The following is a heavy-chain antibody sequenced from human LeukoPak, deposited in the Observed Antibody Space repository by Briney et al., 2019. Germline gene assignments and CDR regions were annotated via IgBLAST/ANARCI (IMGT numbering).Heavy chain of an antibody. CDR1: GGSISSGNYY. D-gene: IGHD6-19*01. V-gene: IGHV4-61*02. J-gene: IGHJ4*02. Sequence: SETLSLTCTVSGGSISSGNYYWSWIRQPAGKGLEWIGRIYSSGSTNYNPSLKSRVTISVDTSKNQFSLKLSSVTAADTVVYYCAREGYSSGWYVDYWGQGTLVTVSS. CDR3: AREGYSSGWYVDY. CDR2: IYSSGST.